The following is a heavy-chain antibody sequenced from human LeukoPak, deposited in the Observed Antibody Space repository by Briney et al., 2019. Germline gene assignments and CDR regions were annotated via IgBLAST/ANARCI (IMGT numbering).Heavy chain of an antibody. Sequence: SETLSLTCAVYGGSFSGYYWSWIRQPPGKGLEWIGEINHSGSTNYNPSLKSRVTISVDTSKNQFSLKLSSVTAADTAGYYCASQDPSGDPLDYWGQGTLVTVSS. CDR3: ASQDPSGDPLDY. D-gene: IGHD7-27*01. CDR1: GGSFSGYY. CDR2: INHSGST. V-gene: IGHV4-34*01. J-gene: IGHJ4*02.